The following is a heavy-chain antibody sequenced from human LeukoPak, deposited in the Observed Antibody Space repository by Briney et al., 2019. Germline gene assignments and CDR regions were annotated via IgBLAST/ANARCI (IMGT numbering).Heavy chain of an antibody. V-gene: IGHV3-7*01. CDR3: ARVGPNYDFWSGYYQGPYYLDY. Sequence: PGGSLRLSCATSGFTFSSYWMSWVRQAPGKGLEWVANIKQDGSEKYYVDSVKGRFTISRDNAKNSLYLQMNSLRAEDTAVYYCARVGPNYDFWSGYYQGPYYLDYWGQGTLVTVSS. J-gene: IGHJ4*02. CDR2: IKQDGSEK. CDR1: GFTFSSYW. D-gene: IGHD3-3*01.